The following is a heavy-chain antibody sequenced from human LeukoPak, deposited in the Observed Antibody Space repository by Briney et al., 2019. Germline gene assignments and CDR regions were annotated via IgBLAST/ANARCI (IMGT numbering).Heavy chain of an antibody. J-gene: IGHJ5*02. Sequence: SETLSLTCTVSGGSISIDNYHWAWIRQPPGKGLEWIGSIYHSGNTYYNPSLESRVTISVDTSKNQFSLKLSSVTAADTAVYYCARERNPTTYGEEWFDPWGQGTLVTVSS. V-gene: IGHV4-39*07. CDR3: ARERNPTTYGEEWFDP. CDR2: IYHSGNT. D-gene: IGHD4-17*01. CDR1: GGSISIDNYH.